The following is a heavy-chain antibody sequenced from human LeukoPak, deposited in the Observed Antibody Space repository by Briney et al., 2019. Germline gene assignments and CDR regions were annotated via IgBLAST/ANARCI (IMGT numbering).Heavy chain of an antibody. J-gene: IGHJ4*02. Sequence: SETLSLTCAVYDGSFSDYYWSWIRQPPGKGLEWIGEIRNSGGTNYNPSLKSRVTISVDTSKNQFSLKLSSVTAADTAVYYCARGGFSHYYGSASLDSWGQGTLVTVSS. CDR1: DGSFSDYY. CDR2: IRNSGGT. V-gene: IGHV4-34*01. CDR3: ARGGFSHYYGSASLDS. D-gene: IGHD3-10*01.